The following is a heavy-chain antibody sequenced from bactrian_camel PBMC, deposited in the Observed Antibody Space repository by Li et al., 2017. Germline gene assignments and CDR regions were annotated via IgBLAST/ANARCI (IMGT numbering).Heavy chain of an antibody. V-gene: IGHV3S37*01. J-gene: IGHJ4*01. D-gene: IGHD8*01. CDR2: INNEGDGI. CDR3: AAGLQTIITNTMSEYNY. CDR1: EFSLY. Sequence: HVQLVESGGGLVQPGTSARLSCVASEFSLYMVWIRQAPGKGLEWVSHINNEGDGIHIEDPGKGRFTTSKDNAKNTLYLQMNRLKPEDTAVYYCAAGLQTIITNTMSEYNYWGQGTQVTVS.